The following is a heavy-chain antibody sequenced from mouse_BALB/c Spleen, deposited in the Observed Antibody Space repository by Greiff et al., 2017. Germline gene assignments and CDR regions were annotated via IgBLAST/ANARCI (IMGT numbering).Heavy chain of an antibody. D-gene: IGHD1-1*01. CDR3: GAYGYAMDY. Sequence: EVKVVESGGGLVQPGGSRKLSCAASGFTFSSFGMHWVRQAPEKGLEWVAYISSGSSTIYYADTVKGRFTISRDNPKNTLFLQMTSLRSEDTAMYYCGAYGYAMDYWGQGTSVTVSS. J-gene: IGHJ4*01. CDR2: ISSGSSTI. CDR1: GFTFSSFG. V-gene: IGHV5-17*02.